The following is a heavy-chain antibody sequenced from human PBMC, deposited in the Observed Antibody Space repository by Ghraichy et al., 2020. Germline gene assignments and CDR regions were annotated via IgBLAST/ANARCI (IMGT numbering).Heavy chain of an antibody. CDR3: AKEVDTIIVAVTQYFDF. V-gene: IGHV3-23*01. CDR2: MSGSGATT. CDR1: GFTFRRYG. Sequence: GGSLRLSCAASGFTFRRYGMSWVRQAPGKGLEWVSGMSGSGATTYYADSVRGRFTMSRDNSKNMLYLKMNSLRAEDTAVYYCAKEVDTIIVAVTQYFDFWGQGALVTVSS. J-gene: IGHJ4*02. D-gene: IGHD3-22*01.